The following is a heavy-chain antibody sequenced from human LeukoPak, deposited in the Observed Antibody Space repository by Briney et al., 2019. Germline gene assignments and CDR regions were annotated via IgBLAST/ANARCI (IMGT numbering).Heavy chain of an antibody. D-gene: IGHD1-26*01. J-gene: IGHJ3*02. CDR2: ISSSGSVI. CDR1: GFTFSDYY. Sequence: GGSLRLSCVASGFTFSDYYMSWIRQAPGKGLEWVSYISSSGSVIYYADSVMGRFTISRDNAKNSLSLQMNSLRGEDTAVYYCARLEWEDGAGAFDIWGQGTMVTVSS. V-gene: IGHV3-11*01. CDR3: ARLEWEDGAGAFDI.